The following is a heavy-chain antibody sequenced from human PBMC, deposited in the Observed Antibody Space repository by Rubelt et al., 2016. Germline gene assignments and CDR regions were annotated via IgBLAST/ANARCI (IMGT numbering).Heavy chain of an antibody. J-gene: IGHJ3*02. CDR1: GYTFTSYD. CDR3: ARRDGYNWDDGFDI. V-gene: IGHV1-8*01. D-gene: IGHD5-24*01. CDR2: MNPNSGNR. Sequence: QVQLVQSGAEVKKPGASGKVSCKASGYTFTSYDINWVRQATGHGLEWMGWMNPNSGNRGYAQKFQGRVSMTRNTSISTAYMELRCLGSEDTEVYYCARRDGYNWDDGFDIWGQGTMVTVSS.